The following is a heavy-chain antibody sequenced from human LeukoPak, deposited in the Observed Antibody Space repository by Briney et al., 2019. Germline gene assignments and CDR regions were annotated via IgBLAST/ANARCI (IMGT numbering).Heavy chain of an antibody. J-gene: IGHJ6*03. D-gene: IGHD2-2*01. CDR3: ARARTFLLYCTSTSCPDHYYMDV. CDR1: GYTFTIYG. V-gene: IGHV1-18*01. Sequence: ASVKVSCKASGYTFTIYGICWVRQAPGQGLERMGWISAYNGNTNYAQKFQGRVTLTTDTSTSTAYVELRSLRSDDTAVYYCARARTFLLYCTSTSCPDHYYMDVWGKGTTVTVSS. CDR2: ISAYNGNT.